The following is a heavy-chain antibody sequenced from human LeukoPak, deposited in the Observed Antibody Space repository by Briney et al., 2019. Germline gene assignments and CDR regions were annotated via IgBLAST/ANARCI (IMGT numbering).Heavy chain of an antibody. CDR1: GGSISSYY. CDR3: ARAGSGYCSGGSCYRFDP. Sequence: PSETLSLTCTVSGGSISSYYWSWIRQPAGKGLEWIGRIYTSGSTNYNPSLKSRVTMSVDTSKNQFSLKLSSVTAADTAVYYCARAGSGYCSGGSCYRFDPWGQGTLVTVSS. CDR2: IYTSGST. J-gene: IGHJ5*02. D-gene: IGHD2-15*01. V-gene: IGHV4-4*07.